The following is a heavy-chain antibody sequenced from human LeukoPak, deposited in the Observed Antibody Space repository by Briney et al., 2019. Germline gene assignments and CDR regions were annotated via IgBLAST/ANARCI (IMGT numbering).Heavy chain of an antibody. CDR3: AKDSTLADYYDSTEGDAFDI. CDR2: IRPNGDRT. J-gene: IGHJ3*02. D-gene: IGHD3-22*01. CDR1: GIIFGSHG. Sequence: GGSLRLSCAASGIIFGSHGMAWVRQAPGKGLEWVSSIRPNGDRTFYADFVKGRFTISRDNSKNTLYLQMNSLRAEDTAVYYCAKDSTLADYYDSTEGDAFDIWGQGTMVTVSS. V-gene: IGHV3-23*01.